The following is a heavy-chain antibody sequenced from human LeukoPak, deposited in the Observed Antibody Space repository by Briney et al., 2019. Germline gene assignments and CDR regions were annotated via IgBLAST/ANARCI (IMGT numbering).Heavy chain of an antibody. CDR2: IYTSGST. D-gene: IGHD2-2*01. J-gene: IGHJ5*02. Sequence: PSETLSLTCTASGGSISSYYWSWIRQPAGKGLEGIGRIYTSGSTNYNPSLKSRVTMSVDTSKNQFSLKLSSVTAADTAVYYCARDVGYCSSTSCYNWFDPWGQGTLVTVSS. CDR1: GGSISSYY. CDR3: ARDVGYCSSTSCYNWFDP. V-gene: IGHV4-4*07.